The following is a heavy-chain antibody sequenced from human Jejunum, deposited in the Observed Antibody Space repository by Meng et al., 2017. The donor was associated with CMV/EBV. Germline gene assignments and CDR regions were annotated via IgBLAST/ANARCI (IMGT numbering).Heavy chain of an antibody. CDR2: INGGGSST. CDR1: GLNNNSYW. Sequence: SCAGSGLNNNSYWMHWVRQGTGKGLEWVSRINGGGSSTNYADYVKGRFTVSRDNAKNILYLQMNSLRVEDTAVYYCARGTGNYGDWDYWGQGTLVTVSS. D-gene: IGHD1-7*01. CDR3: ARGTGNYGDWDY. V-gene: IGHV3-74*01. J-gene: IGHJ4*02.